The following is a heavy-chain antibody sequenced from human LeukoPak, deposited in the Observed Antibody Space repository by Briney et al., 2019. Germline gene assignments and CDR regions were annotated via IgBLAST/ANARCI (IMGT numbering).Heavy chain of an antibody. CDR3: ARPSDYGDFIDY. CDR1: GYTFTSYF. V-gene: IGHV1-2*02. J-gene: IGHJ4*02. Sequence: ASVKVSCKASGYTFTSYFMHWVRQAPGQGLEWMGRINPNSGATTYAEKFQGRVTLTRDTSISTVYMELYTLRSDDTAVYYCARPSDYGDFIDYWGQGTLVTVSS. CDR2: INPNSGAT. D-gene: IGHD4-17*01.